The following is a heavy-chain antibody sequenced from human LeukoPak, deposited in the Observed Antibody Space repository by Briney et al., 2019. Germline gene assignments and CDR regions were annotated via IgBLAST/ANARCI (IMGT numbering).Heavy chain of an antibody. Sequence: ASVKVSCKASGYTFTSYDINWARQATGQGLEWMGWMNPNSGNTGYAQKFQGRVTMTRNTSISTAYMELSSLRSGDTAVYYCARGRTTVVTRVFGYWGQGTLVTVSS. J-gene: IGHJ4*02. CDR2: MNPNSGNT. D-gene: IGHD4-23*01. CDR3: ARGRTTVVTRVFGY. V-gene: IGHV1-8*01. CDR1: GYTFTSYD.